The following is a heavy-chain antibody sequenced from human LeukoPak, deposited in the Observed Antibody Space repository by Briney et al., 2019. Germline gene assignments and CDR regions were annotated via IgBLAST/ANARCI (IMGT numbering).Heavy chain of an antibody. CDR3: ARGMGYSYGYYYYYGMDV. D-gene: IGHD5-18*01. CDR1: GYTFTSYD. CDR2: MNPNSGNT. Sequence: GASEKVSCKASGYTFTSYDINWVRQATGQGLEWMGWMNPNSGNTGYAQKFQGRVTMTRNTSISTAYMELSSLRSEDTAVYYCARGMGYSYGYYYYYGMDVWGQGTTVTVSS. J-gene: IGHJ6*02. V-gene: IGHV1-8*01.